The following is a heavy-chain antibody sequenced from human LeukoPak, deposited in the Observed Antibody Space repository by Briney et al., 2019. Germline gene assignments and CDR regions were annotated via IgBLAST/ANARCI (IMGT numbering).Heavy chain of an antibody. J-gene: IGHJ4*02. CDR2: ISGSGGST. CDR1: GFTFSSYW. CDR3: AKDREWPNWVS. Sequence: GGSLRLSCAASGFTFSSYWMSWVRQAPGKGLEWVSAISGSGGSTYYADSVKGRFTISRDNSKNTLYLQMNSLRAEDTAVYYCAKDREWPNWVSWGQGTLVTDSS. D-gene: IGHD3-3*01. V-gene: IGHV3-23*01.